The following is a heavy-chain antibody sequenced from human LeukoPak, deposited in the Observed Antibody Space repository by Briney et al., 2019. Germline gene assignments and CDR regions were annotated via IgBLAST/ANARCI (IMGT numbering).Heavy chain of an antibody. J-gene: IGHJ4*02. CDR3: AKGQYSSSWLYYFDY. CDR2: ISWNSGSI. CDR1: GFTFDDYA. Sequence: GGSLRLSCAASGFTFDDYAMHWVRQAPGKGLEWVSGISWNSGSIGYADSVKGRFTISRDNAKNSLYLQMNSLRAEDTALYYCAKGQYSSSWLYYFDYWGQGTLVTVSS. D-gene: IGHD6-13*01. V-gene: IGHV3-9*01.